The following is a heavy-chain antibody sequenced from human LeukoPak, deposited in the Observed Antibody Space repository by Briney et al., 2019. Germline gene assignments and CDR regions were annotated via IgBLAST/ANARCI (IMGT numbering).Heavy chain of an antibody. Sequence: SETLSLTCTVSGGSISSSDYYWSWIRQPPGKGLEWIGYIYYSGSTHYNPSLKSRVTILVDTSKNQFSLKLSSVTAADTAVYYCASYRIGYQDAFDIWGQGTMVTVSS. D-gene: IGHD6-25*01. CDR3: ASYRIGYQDAFDI. CDR2: IYYSGST. J-gene: IGHJ3*02. V-gene: IGHV4-30-4*01. CDR1: GGSISSSDYY.